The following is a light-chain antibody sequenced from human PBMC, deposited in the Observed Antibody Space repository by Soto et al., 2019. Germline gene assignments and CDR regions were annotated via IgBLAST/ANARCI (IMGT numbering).Light chain of an antibody. Sequence: DIQMTQSPSTLSPSVGDRVTITCRASQNIVNWLAWYQQKPGKAPKILIYGASTLERGVPSRFSGSGSGKEFPLPTTNLQPDVFATYYCQQYNTYSPTFGQGTRLQIK. J-gene: IGKJ5*01. CDR1: QNIVNW. CDR3: QQYNTYSPT. V-gene: IGKV1-5*01. CDR2: GAS.